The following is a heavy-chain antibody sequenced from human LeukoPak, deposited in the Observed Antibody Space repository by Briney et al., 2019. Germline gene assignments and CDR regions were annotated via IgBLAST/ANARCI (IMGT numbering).Heavy chain of an antibody. Sequence: PSETLSLTCAVSGGSISSYYWSWIRQPAGKGLEWIGRIYTSGSTNYNPSLKSRVTMSVDTSKNQFSLKLSSVTAADTAVYYCARETYYDSSGYHNNWFDPWGQGTLVTVSS. D-gene: IGHD3-22*01. J-gene: IGHJ5*02. CDR2: IYTSGST. CDR1: GGSISSYY. V-gene: IGHV4-4*07. CDR3: ARETYYDSSGYHNNWFDP.